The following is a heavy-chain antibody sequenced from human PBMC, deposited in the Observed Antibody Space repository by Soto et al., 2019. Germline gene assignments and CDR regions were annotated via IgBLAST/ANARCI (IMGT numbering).Heavy chain of an antibody. CDR1: GFTFSSYA. CDR2: ISYDGSNK. J-gene: IGHJ4*02. D-gene: IGHD3-10*01. CDR3: ARGHQYYYGSGSYYNVDY. Sequence: QVQLVESGGGVVQPGRSLRLSCAASGFTFSSYAMHWVRQAPGKGLEWVAVISYDGSNKYYADSVKGRFTISRYNSKNTLYLQMNSLRAEDTAVYYCARGHQYYYGSGSYYNVDYWGQGTLVTVSS. V-gene: IGHV3-30-3*01.